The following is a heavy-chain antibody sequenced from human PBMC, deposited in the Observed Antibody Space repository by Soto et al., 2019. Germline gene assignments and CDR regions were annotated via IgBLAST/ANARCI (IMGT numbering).Heavy chain of an antibody. CDR1: GFTFSTYA. V-gene: IGHV3-30-3*01. CDR3: ARDKSPYSSGWHNRHFDY. CDR2: ISYDGSNK. J-gene: IGHJ4*02. D-gene: IGHD6-19*01. Sequence: QVQLVESGGGVVQPGRSLRLSCAASGFTFSTYAMHWVRQAPGKGLEWVAVISYDGSNKYYADSVKGRFTISRDNSKNTSXLQMNSLRAEDTAVYYCARDKSPYSSGWHNRHFDYWGQGTLVTVSS.